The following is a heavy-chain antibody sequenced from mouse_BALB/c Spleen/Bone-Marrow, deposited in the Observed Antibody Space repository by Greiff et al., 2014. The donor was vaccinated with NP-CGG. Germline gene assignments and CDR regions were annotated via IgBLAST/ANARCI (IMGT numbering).Heavy chain of an antibody. CDR1: GSSITSDYA. CDR3: ARDYYGSSYFDF. CDR2: ITYSGST. D-gene: IGHD1-1*01. Sequence: EVKLQESGPGLVKPSQSLSLTCTVTGSSITSDYAWNWIRQFPGTKLEWMGYITYSGSTSYNPSLKSRISITRDTSKNQFFLHLNSATAEDTATYFCARDYYGSSYFDFWGQGTTLTVSS. J-gene: IGHJ2*01. V-gene: IGHV3-2*02.